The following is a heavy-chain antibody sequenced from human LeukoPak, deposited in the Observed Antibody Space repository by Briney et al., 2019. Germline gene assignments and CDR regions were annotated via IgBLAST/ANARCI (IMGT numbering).Heavy chain of an antibody. V-gene: IGHV1-69*04. J-gene: IGHJ4*02. CDR2: TIPILGIA. CDR3: ARDCSGGSCYDY. CDR1: GGTFSSYA. Sequence: SVTVTFKATGGTFSSYAISWVRQAPGQGLEWMGRTIPILGIANYAQKFQGRVTITADKSTSTAYMELSSLRSEDTAVYYCARDCSGGSCYDYWGQGSLLTVSS. D-gene: IGHD2-15*01.